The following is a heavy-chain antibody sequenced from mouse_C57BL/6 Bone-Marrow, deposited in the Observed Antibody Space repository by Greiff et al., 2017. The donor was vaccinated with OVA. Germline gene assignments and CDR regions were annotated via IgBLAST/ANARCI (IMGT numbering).Heavy chain of an antibody. V-gene: IGHV5-6*01. J-gene: IGHJ3*01. Sequence: EVKVMESGGDLVKPGGSLKLSCAASGFTFSSYGMSWVRQTPDKRLEWVATISSGGSYTYYPDSVKGRFTISRDNAKNTLYLQMSSLKSEDTAMYYCARLRYSNYVAYWGQGTLVTVSA. CDR3: ARLRYSNYVAY. CDR1: GFTFSSYG. D-gene: IGHD2-5*01. CDR2: ISSGGSYT.